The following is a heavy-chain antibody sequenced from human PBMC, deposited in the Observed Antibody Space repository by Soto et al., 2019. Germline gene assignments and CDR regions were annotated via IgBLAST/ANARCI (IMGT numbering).Heavy chain of an antibody. J-gene: IGHJ4*02. Sequence: QVQLVESGGGVVQPGRSLRLSCAASGFTFSSYGMHWVRQAPGKGLEWVAVISYDGSNKYYADSVKGRFTISRDNSKNTLYLQMNSLSAEDTAVYYCAKDGLDGWGYFDYWGQGTLVTVSS. CDR2: ISYDGSNK. CDR3: AKDGLDGWGYFDY. V-gene: IGHV3-30*18. D-gene: IGHD6-19*01. CDR1: GFTFSSYG.